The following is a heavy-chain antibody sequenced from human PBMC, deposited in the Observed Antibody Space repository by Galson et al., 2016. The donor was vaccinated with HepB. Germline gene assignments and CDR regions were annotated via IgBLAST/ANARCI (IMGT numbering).Heavy chain of an antibody. V-gene: IGHV3-48*02. J-gene: IGHJ4*02. CDR2: ISDSGI. CDR1: GFSFSYHV. CDR3: ARGGLRYWLDL. Sequence: SLRLSCAASGFSFSYHVMNWVRQAPGKGLEWVSYISDSGIYYADSVRGRFTISRDNAKETLSLQMDSLRDEDTALYFCARGGLRYWLDLWGQGTQVTVSS. D-gene: IGHD3-9*01.